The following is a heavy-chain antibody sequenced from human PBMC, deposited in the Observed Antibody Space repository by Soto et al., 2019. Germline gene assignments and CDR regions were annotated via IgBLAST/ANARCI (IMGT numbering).Heavy chain of an antibody. J-gene: IGHJ4*02. V-gene: IGHV4-4*02. D-gene: IGHD6-19*01. CDR1: GASISTSEG. Sequence: SGTLSLTCAVSGASISTSEGWTWVRQPPGKGLECIGEIYHSANTNYNPSLKSRVTISMDKSKNQFSLKLNSVTAADTAVYYCARVGSSGYFDYWGQGTLVTVSS. CDR2: IYHSANT. CDR3: ARVGSSGYFDY.